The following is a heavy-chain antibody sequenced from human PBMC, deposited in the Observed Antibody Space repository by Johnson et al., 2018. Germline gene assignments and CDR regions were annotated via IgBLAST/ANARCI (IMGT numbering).Heavy chain of an antibody. CDR1: GFTFSSYG. CDR3: AKVLLYYYYYMDV. D-gene: IGHD2-21*01. V-gene: IGHV3-30*18. Sequence: QVQLVQSGGGVVQPGRSLRLSCAASGFTFSSYGMHWVRQAPGKGLEWVAVLSYDGSNKYYADSVKGRFTISRENSKNTLYLQMNSLRAEDTAVYYCAKVLLYYYYYMDVWGKGTTVTVSS. CDR2: LSYDGSNK. J-gene: IGHJ6*03.